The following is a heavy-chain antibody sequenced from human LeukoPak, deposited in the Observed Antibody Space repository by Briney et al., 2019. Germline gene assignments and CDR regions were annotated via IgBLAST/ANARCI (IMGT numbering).Heavy chain of an antibody. Sequence: GSLRLSCAASGFTFSSYAMSWVRQAPGKGLEGVSAISGSGGSTYYADSVKGRFTISRDNSKNTLYLQMNSLRAEDTAVYYCAKDGFGVLRFLEWLSTFDYWGQGTLVTVSS. CDR1: GFTFSSYA. V-gene: IGHV3-23*01. CDR3: AKDGFGVLRFLEWLSTFDY. J-gene: IGHJ4*02. D-gene: IGHD3-3*01. CDR2: ISGSGGST.